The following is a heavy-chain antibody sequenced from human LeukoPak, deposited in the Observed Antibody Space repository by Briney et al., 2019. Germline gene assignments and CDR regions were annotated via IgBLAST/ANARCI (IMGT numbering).Heavy chain of an antibody. V-gene: IGHV3-48*03. CDR1: GFTFSSYE. CDR3: ARRGDIYGDAFDI. Sequence: GGSLRLSCAASGFTFSSYEMNWVRQAPGKGLEWVSYISSSGSTIYYADSVKGRFTISRDNSKNMLYLQMNSLRADDTAVYYCARRGDIYGDAFDIWGQGTMVTVSS. J-gene: IGHJ3*02. CDR2: ISSSGSTI. D-gene: IGHD5-18*01.